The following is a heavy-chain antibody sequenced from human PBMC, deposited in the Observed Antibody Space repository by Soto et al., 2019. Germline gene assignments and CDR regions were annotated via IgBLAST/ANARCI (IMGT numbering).Heavy chain of an antibody. D-gene: IGHD1-26*01. CDR1: GGSISSGENF. J-gene: IGHJ4*02. V-gene: IGHV4-30-4*01. CDR2: IHHSGST. CDR3: ARDTGTYPYYFDY. Sequence: SETLSLTCAVSGGSISSGENFWNWIRQSPGKGLEWIGYIHHSGSTYYNPSLKSRLTISVDTSKNQISLKLNSVTAADTAVYYCARDTGTYPYYFDYWGQGTLVTVSS.